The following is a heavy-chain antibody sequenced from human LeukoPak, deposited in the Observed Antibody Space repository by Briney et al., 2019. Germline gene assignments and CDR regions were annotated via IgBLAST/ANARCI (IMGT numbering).Heavy chain of an antibody. Sequence: SQTLSLTCTVSGGSISSGDYYWSWIRQPPGKGPEWIGYIYYSGSTYYNPSLKSRVTISVDTSKNQFSLKLSSVTAADTAVYYCARDRLGYCSSTSCRYYYYGMDVWGQGTTVTVSS. D-gene: IGHD2-2*01. CDR3: ARDRLGYCSSTSCRYYYYGMDV. J-gene: IGHJ6*02. V-gene: IGHV4-30-4*01. CDR2: IYYSGST. CDR1: GGSISSGDYY.